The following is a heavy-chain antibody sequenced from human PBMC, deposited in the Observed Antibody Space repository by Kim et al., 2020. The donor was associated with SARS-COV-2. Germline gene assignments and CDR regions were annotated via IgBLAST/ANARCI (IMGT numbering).Heavy chain of an antibody. Sequence: SETLSLTCTVSGGSISSYYWSWIRQPPGKGLEWIGYIYYSGSTNYNPSLKSRVTISVDTSKTQFSRKLSSVTAADTAVYYCARLKKSGGDQLGYYYYYGMDVWGQGTTVTVSS. CDR2: IYYSGST. CDR1: GGSISSYY. D-gene: IGHD2-21*02. V-gene: IGHV4-59*01. J-gene: IGHJ6*02. CDR3: ARLKKSGGDQLGYYYYYGMDV.